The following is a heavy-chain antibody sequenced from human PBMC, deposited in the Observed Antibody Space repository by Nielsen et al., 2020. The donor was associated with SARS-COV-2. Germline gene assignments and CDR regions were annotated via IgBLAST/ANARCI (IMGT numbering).Heavy chain of an antibody. CDR3: ARDQLWSPGYMDV. CDR2: IYYSGST. D-gene: IGHD5-18*01. CDR1: GGSISSYY. Sequence: SETLSLTCTVSGGSISSYYCSWIRQPPGKGLEWIGYIYYSGSTNYNPSLKSRVTISVDTSKNQFSLKLSSVTAADTAVYYWARDQLWSPGYMDVWGKGTTVTVSS. J-gene: IGHJ6*03. V-gene: IGHV4-59*12.